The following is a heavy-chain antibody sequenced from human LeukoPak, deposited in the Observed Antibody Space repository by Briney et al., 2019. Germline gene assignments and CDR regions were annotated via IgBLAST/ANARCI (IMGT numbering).Heavy chain of an antibody. CDR1: GGSISSSSYY. D-gene: IGHD3-22*01. CDR2: IYYSGST. CDR3: ARGDPGDYYDSSGYPWAFDI. Sequence: SETLSLTCTVSGGSISSSSYYWSWIRQPPGKGLEWIGYIYYSGSTYYNPSLKSRVTISVDTSKNQFSLKLSSVTAADTAVYYCARGDPGDYYDSSGYPWAFDIWGQGTMVTVSS. J-gene: IGHJ3*02. V-gene: IGHV4-30-4*08.